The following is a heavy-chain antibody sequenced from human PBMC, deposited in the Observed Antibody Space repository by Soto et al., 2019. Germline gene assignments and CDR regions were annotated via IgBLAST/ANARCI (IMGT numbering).Heavy chain of an antibody. D-gene: IGHD1-20*01. CDR1: GGTFSSYA. Sequence: ASVKVSCKASGGTFSSYAISWVRQAPGQGLEWMGGIIPIFGTANYAQKFQGRVTITADESTGTAYMELSSLRSEDTAVYYCARDFVVTGSYDAFDIWGQGTMVTVPS. J-gene: IGHJ3*02. CDR3: ARDFVVTGSYDAFDI. CDR2: IIPIFGTA. V-gene: IGHV1-69*13.